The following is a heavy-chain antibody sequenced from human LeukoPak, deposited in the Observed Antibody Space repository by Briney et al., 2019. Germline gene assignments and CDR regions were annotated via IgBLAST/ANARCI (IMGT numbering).Heavy chain of an antibody. CDR2: IKSKTDGGTT. J-gene: IGHJ4*02. Sequence: PGGSLRLSCAASGFTFSNAWMSWVRQAPGKGLEWVGRIKSKTDGGTTDYAAPVKGRFTISRDDSKNTLYLQMTSLKTEDTAVYYCTTDKGDPTSSKGSQYYDYVWGSYRYTGLSYWGQGTLVTVSS. CDR3: TTDKGDPTSSKGSQYYDYVWGSYRYTGLSY. CDR1: GFTFSNAW. D-gene: IGHD3-16*02. V-gene: IGHV3-15*01.